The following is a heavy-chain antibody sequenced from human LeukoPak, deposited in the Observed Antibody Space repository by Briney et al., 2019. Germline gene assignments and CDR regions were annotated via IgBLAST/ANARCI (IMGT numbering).Heavy chain of an antibody. V-gene: IGHV1-46*01. Sequence: GASVKVSCKASGYTFTSYFMHWVRQAPGQGLEWMGIINPSGGSTSYAQKFQGRVTMTRDTSTSTVYMELSSLRSEDTAVYYCAKSRFYDSSGYPLLFDYWGQGTLVTVSS. CDR3: AKSRFYDSSGYPLLFDY. CDR2: INPSGGST. D-gene: IGHD3-22*01. J-gene: IGHJ4*02. CDR1: GYTFTSYF.